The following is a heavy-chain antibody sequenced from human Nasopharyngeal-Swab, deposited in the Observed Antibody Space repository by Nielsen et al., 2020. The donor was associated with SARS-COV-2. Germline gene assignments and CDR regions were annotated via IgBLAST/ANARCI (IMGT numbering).Heavy chain of an antibody. CDR3: ARDAEWLRFLAGGYMDV. CDR2: ISAYNGNT. D-gene: IGHD5-12*01. CDR1: GYTFTSYG. Sequence: ASVKVSCKASGYTFTSYGISWVRQAPGQGLEWMGWISAYNGNTNYAQKLQGRVTMTTATSTSTAYMELRSLRSDDTAVYYCARDAEWLRFLAGGYMDVWGKGTTVTVSS. J-gene: IGHJ6*03. V-gene: IGHV1-18*04.